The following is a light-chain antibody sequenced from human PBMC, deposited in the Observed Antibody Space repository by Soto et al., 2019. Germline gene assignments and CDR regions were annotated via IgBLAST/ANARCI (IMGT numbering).Light chain of an antibody. CDR3: CSYTRSGTLI. V-gene: IGLV2-14*01. CDR2: DVS. J-gene: IGLJ1*01. CDR1: SGDIGDYNY. Sequence: QSVLTQPASVSGSPGQSITISCVGTSGDIGDYNYVSWYQQHPGKVPKVIIYDVSNRPSGVSYRFSGTESGNTASLTVSGLQAEDEADYYCCSYTRSGTLIFGTGNKLTVL.